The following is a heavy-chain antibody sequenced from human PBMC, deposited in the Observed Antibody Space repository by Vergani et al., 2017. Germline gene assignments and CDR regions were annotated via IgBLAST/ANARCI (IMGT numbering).Heavy chain of an antibody. D-gene: IGHD3-3*01. CDR3: AKDGTFDQFLGHYFDH. Sequence: EVHLLESGGGQVEAGGSLRLSCVASGFTFSNSAMTWVRQAPGKGLEWISSCTGSGGTTTYADSVKGRFTISRDKAKNTLFLQMKSLRAEDTAVYYCAKDGTFDQFLGHYFDHWGQGTPVTVSS. J-gene: IGHJ4*02. CDR1: GFTFSNSA. V-gene: IGHV3-23*01. CDR2: CTGSGGTT.